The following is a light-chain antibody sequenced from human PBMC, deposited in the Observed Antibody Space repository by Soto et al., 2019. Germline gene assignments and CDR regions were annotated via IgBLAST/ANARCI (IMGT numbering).Light chain of an antibody. J-gene: IGKJ1*01. CDR3: MQAPHSPWT. V-gene: IGKV2-24*01. Sequence: DTVMTQTPLSSPVTLGQPASISCRSSQSLVHSDGNTYLSWLQQRPGQPPRLLISKVSNRFSGGPDRFSGRGAGTDFTLKISGVQPEDVGVYYCMQAPHSPWTFGQGTKVEIK. CDR2: KVS. CDR1: QSLVHSDGNTY.